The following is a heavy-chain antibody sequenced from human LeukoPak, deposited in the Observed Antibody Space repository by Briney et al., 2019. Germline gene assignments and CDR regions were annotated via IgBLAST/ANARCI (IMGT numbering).Heavy chain of an antibody. CDR2: IVGSSSYT. CDR3: TTQQGYSSGWFLDY. D-gene: IGHD6-19*01. Sequence: GGSLRLSCAASGFNFRDYHMSWIRQAPGKGLEWVAYIVGSSSYTNYADSVKGRFTISRDNGENSLYLQMNSLKTEDTAVYYCTTQQGYSSGWFLDYWGQGTLVTVSS. V-gene: IGHV3-11*03. CDR1: GFNFRDYH. J-gene: IGHJ4*02.